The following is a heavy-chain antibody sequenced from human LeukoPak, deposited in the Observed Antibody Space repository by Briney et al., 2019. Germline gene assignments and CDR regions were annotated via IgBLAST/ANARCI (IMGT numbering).Heavy chain of an antibody. CDR3: ARGGSYGPGGVAFDI. CDR1: GFAFHEYT. D-gene: IGHD3-16*01. Sequence: GGSLRLSCAASGFAFHEYTMHWVRQAPGKGLEWVSLVTRDGYNTFYADSVKGRFTISRDNSRNSLSLQMNSLRSEDTAVYYCARGGSYGPGGVAFDIWGQGTMVTVSS. CDR2: VTRDGYNT. J-gene: IGHJ3*02. V-gene: IGHV3-43*01.